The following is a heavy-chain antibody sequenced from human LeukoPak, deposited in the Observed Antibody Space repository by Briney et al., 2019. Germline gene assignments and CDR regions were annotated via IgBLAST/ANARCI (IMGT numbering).Heavy chain of an antibody. V-gene: IGHV4-39*01. D-gene: IGHD6-19*01. CDR1: GDSISSTNYY. J-gene: IGHJ4*02. CDR3: ATSGWYLLPGVY. CDR2: IYYSGST. Sequence: PSETLSLTCTVSGDSISSTNYYWGWIRQPPGKGLEWIGSIYYSGSTYYNPSLESRVTISVDTTKNQFSLKLSSVTAADTAVYYCATSGWYLLPGVYWGQGTLVTVSS.